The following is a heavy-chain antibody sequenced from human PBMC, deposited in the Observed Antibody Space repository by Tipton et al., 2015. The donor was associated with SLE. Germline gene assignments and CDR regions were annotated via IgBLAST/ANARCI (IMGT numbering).Heavy chain of an antibody. V-gene: IGHV4-61*02. J-gene: IGHJ6*02. D-gene: IGHD7-27*01. Sequence: TLSLTCTVSGDSMNSGVYYWSWLRQPAGKGLEWIGRIFSSGNTIYNPSLKSRVTISEDTSKNQFSLNLSSVTAADTAVYYCARETTGDTYYYYGMDVWGQGTTVTVSS. CDR2: IFSSGNT. CDR3: ARETTGDTYYYYGMDV. CDR1: GDSMNSGVYY.